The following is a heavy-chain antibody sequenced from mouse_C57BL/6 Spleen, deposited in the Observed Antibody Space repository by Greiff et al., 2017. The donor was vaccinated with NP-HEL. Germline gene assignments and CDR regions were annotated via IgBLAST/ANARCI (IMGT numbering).Heavy chain of an antibody. D-gene: IGHD1-1*01. Sequence: EVQGVESGGGLVKPGGSLKLSCAASGFTFSSYAMSWVRQTPEKRLEWVATISDGGSYTYYPDNVKGRFTISRDNAKNNLYLQMSHLKSEDTAMYYWASEGITTVPHYYAMDYWGQGTSVTVSA. CDR2: ISDGGSYT. CDR3: ASEGITTVPHYYAMDY. CDR1: GFTFSSYA. J-gene: IGHJ4*01. V-gene: IGHV5-4*01.